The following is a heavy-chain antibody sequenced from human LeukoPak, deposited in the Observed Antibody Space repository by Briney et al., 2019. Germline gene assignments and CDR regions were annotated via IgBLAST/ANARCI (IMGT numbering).Heavy chain of an antibody. CDR3: ARVGPQEQLWPQSHDN. Sequence: SETLSLTCAVYGRSFSGYYWSWIRQPPGKGLEWIGEINHSGSTNYNPSLKSRVTILVDTSKNQFSLKLTSVTSADTAVYYCARVGPQEQLWPQSHDNWGQGTLVTVSS. CDR2: INHSGST. CDR1: GRSFSGYY. D-gene: IGHD5-18*01. J-gene: IGHJ4*02. V-gene: IGHV4-34*01.